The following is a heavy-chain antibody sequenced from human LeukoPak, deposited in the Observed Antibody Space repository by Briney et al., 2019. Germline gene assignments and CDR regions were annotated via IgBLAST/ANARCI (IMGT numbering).Heavy chain of an antibody. CDR3: ARHLRYCSSGTGYSSDAFDI. CDR1: GVSISTFY. Sequence: SETLSLTCTVSGVSISTFYGSCIRQPPGEGLEWIGYISDSGSTNYNPSLQSRITISVDTSKNQFSLKLSSVTAADTAVYYCARHLRYCSSGTGYSSDAFDIWGRGTMVTVSS. D-gene: IGHD2-15*01. CDR2: ISDSGST. V-gene: IGHV4-59*08. J-gene: IGHJ3*02.